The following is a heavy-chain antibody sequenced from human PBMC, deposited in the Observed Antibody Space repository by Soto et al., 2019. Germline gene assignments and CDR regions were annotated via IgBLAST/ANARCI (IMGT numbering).Heavy chain of an antibody. J-gene: IGHJ5*02. CDR2: IYNSGST. D-gene: IGHD2-21*01. CDR3: ARLGAYYQSLDP. CDR1: GGSISSGGYY. Sequence: SETLSLTCTVSGGSISSGGYYWSWIRQHPGKGLEWIGYIYNSGSTYYNASLKSRVTISVDTSKNQFSLRLNSVTAADSAVYYCARLGAYYQSLDPWGPGTLVTVSS. V-gene: IGHV4-31*03.